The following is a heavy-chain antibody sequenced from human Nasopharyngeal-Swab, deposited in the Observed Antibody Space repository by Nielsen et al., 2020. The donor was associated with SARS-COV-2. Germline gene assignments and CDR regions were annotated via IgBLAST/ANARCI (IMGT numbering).Heavy chain of an antibody. D-gene: IGHD2-21*02. CDR2: IYPGDSAT. CDR3: ARLCRGASGGACYTGGDYQNYNMNV. Sequence: GESLKISCQASGYSFTFHWIGWVRQLPGKGLEWMGIIYPGDSATKYSTSFQGQVTMSVDKSTSTAYLQWSSLKASDTAIYYCARLCRGASGGACYTGGDYQNYNMNVWGKGTTVTVSS. CDR1: GYSFTFHW. V-gene: IGHV5-51*01. J-gene: IGHJ6*03.